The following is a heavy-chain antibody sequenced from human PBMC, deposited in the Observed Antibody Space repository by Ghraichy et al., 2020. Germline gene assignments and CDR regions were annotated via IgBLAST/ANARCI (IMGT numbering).Heavy chain of an antibody. Sequence: SETLSLTCTVSGGSISSGGYYWSWIRQHPGKGLEWIGYIYYSRSTYYNPSLKSRVTISVDTSKNQFSLKLSSVTAADTAVYYCARVWHYDFCSTQTRPIPAVSPFDPWGQGTLVIVSS. V-gene: IGHV4-31*03. CDR3: ARVWHYDFCSTQTRPIPAVSPFDP. D-gene: IGHD3-3*01. CDR2: IYYSRST. J-gene: IGHJ5*02. CDR1: GGSISSGGYY.